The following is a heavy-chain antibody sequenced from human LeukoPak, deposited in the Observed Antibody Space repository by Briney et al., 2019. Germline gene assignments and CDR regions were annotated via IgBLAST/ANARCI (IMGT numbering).Heavy chain of an antibody. CDR2: INQDGSEN. V-gene: IGHV3-7*01. Sequence: GGSLRLSCAASGFTFSDFWMGWVRQAPGKGLEWVANINQDGSENYYVDSVKGRFTISRDNAKNSLYPQMNSLRAEDTAVYYCTKGRSNHYWGQGTLVTVST. CDR3: TKGRSNHY. D-gene: IGHD3-10*01. J-gene: IGHJ4*02. CDR1: GFTFSDFW.